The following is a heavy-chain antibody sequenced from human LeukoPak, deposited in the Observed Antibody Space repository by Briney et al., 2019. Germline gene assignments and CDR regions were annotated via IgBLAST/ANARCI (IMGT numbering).Heavy chain of an antibody. J-gene: IGHJ5*02. CDR2: IYHSGST. CDR3: ARGRRGYSGYDFLTWFDP. CDR1: GGSISSSNW. Sequence: PSETLSPTCAVSGGSISSSNWWSWVRQPPGKGLEWIGEIYHSGSTNYNPSLKSRVTISVDKSKNQFSLKLSSVTAADTAVYYCARGRRGYSGYDFLTWFDPWGQGTLVTVSS. D-gene: IGHD5-12*01. V-gene: IGHV4-4*02.